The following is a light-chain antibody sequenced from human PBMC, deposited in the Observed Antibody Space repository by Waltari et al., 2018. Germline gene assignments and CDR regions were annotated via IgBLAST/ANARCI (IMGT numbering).Light chain of an antibody. Sequence: EIVLTQSPGAMSLSPGERVTLSCSATQSVTNNYLAWYQQKPGQAPRLLIFGASNRATGIPDRFSGSGSGTDFTLTIYGLEPEDSAIYYCQQYDSTPLTFGGGTTVEIK. CDR3: QQYDSTPLT. CDR1: QSVTNNY. V-gene: IGKV3-20*01. J-gene: IGKJ4*01. CDR2: GAS.